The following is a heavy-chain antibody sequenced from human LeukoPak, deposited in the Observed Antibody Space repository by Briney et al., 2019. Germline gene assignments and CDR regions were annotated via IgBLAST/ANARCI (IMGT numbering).Heavy chain of an antibody. CDR1: GYTLTQLS. CDR3: ATVLGSGWFDP. CDR2: FDPEEGEI. V-gene: IGHV1-24*01. D-gene: IGHD3-16*01. Sequence: ASVKVSCKVSGYTLTQLSMHWVRQAPGNGLEWMGGFDPEEGEIIYAQKFHGRVTMTEDTSTDTAYMELSSVRSEDTAVYYCATVLGSGWFDPWGQGTLVTVSS. J-gene: IGHJ5*02.